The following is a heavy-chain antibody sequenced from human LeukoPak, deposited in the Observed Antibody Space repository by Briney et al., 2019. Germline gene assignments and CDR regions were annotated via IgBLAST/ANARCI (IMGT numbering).Heavy chain of an antibody. CDR3: AKGSVGNADFAS. D-gene: IGHD6-25*01. CDR2: IIVSGTT. V-gene: IGHV3-23*01. J-gene: IGHJ4*02. Sequence: GGSLRLSCAASGFTFSSFSMTWVRQAPGKGLEWVSSIIVSGTTYYADSVKGRFTISRDSFRGKLFLQMDRLRVEDTAVYFCAKGSVGNADFASWGQGALVTVSS. CDR1: GFTFSSFS.